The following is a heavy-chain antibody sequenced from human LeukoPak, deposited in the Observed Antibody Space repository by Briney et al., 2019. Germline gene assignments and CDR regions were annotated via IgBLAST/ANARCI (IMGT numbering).Heavy chain of an antibody. J-gene: IGHJ4*02. CDR3: ATSHYYGSGSWDYFDY. D-gene: IGHD3-10*01. V-gene: IGHV4-30-2*01. Sequence: PSETLSLTCAVSGGSISSGGYSWSWIRQPPGKGLEWIGYIYHSGSTYYNPSLKSRVTISVDRSKNQFSLKLCSVTAADTAVYYCATSHYYGSGSWDYFDYWGQGTLVTVSS. CDR1: GGSISSGGYS. CDR2: IYHSGST.